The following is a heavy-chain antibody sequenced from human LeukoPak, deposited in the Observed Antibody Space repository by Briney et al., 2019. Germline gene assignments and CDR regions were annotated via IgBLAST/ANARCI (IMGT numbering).Heavy chain of an antibody. Sequence: PGGSLKLSCAASGFDFSGFYMHWVRQASGRGLEWVGLIRSKPSSYTTVYAASVKGRFTISRDDSKNTAYLQMNSLKAEDTAVYYCIRQEYSGGSCSYVDYWGQGTLVTVSS. CDR3: IRQEYSGGSCSYVDY. V-gene: IGHV3-73*01. D-gene: IGHD2-15*01. CDR1: GFDFSGFY. CDR2: IRSKPSSYTT. J-gene: IGHJ4*02.